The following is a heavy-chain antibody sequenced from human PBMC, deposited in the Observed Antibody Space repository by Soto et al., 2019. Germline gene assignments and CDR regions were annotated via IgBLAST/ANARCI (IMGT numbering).Heavy chain of an antibody. J-gene: IGHJ6*02. V-gene: IGHV1-18*04. D-gene: IGHD2-2*01. Sequence: ASVKVSCKASGYTFISHGMSWVRQAPGQGLEWMGWISGKNGNTKFAQKFQGRVTLTTDTSTSTAYMEVRSLRTDDTAVYYCARVSSSFVGVPRYRMYVWGQGTTVTVS. CDR3: ARVSSSFVGVPRYRMYV. CDR2: ISGKNGNT. CDR1: GYTFISHG.